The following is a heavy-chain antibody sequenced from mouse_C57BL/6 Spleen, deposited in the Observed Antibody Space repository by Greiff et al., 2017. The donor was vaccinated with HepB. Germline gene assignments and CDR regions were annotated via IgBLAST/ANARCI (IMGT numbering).Heavy chain of an antibody. CDR1: GYAFSSSW. Sequence: QLQQSGPELVKPGASVKISCQASGYAFSSSWMNWVKQRPGKGLEWIGRIYPGDGDTNYNGKFKGKATLTADKSSSTAYMQLSSLTSEDSAVYFCARSGGYYAMDYWGQGTSVTVSS. V-gene: IGHV1-82*01. D-gene: IGHD3-1*01. CDR3: ARSGGYYAMDY. CDR2: IYPGDGDT. J-gene: IGHJ4*01.